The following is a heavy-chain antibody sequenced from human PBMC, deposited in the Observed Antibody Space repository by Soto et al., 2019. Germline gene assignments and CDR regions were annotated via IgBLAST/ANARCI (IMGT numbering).Heavy chain of an antibody. Sequence: EALKLSCKGSGYSLTSYWIIWVRQMPGKGLDWMGRIDPSDSYTNYSPSFQGHVTISADKSISTAYLQWSSLKASDTAMYYCASPQPAGLGYCSSTSCFSVWGQGTTVTVSS. CDR3: ASPQPAGLGYCSSTSCFSV. J-gene: IGHJ6*02. V-gene: IGHV5-10-1*01. CDR2: IDPSDSYT. D-gene: IGHD2-2*01. CDR1: GYSLTSYW.